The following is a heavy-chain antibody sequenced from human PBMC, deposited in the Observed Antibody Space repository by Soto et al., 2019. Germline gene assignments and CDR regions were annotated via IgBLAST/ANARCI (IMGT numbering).Heavy chain of an antibody. CDR2: ISAYSGST. V-gene: IGHV1-18*01. D-gene: IGHD3-3*01. Sequence: DSVKVSCKASGYTFTSYGISWVRQAPGQGLEWMGLISAYSGSTSYAQKFQGRVTMTTDTSTSTVYMELSSLRSEDTAVYYCARGSDFWSGYYNNWFDPWGQGTLVTVSS. J-gene: IGHJ5*02. CDR1: GYTFTSYG. CDR3: ARGSDFWSGYYNNWFDP.